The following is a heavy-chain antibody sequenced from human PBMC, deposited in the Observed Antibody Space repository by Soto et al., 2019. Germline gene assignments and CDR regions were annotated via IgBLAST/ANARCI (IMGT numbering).Heavy chain of an antibody. CDR1: GFTFSNAW. CDR2: IKSKTDGGTT. Sequence: GGSLRLSCAASGFTFSNAWMNWVRQAPGKGLEWVGRIKSKTDGGTTDYAAPVKGRFTISRDDSKNTLYLQMNSLKTEDTAVYYCTTALAAGIITTTYNYWGQGTLLTVSS. CDR3: TTALAAGIITTTYNY. V-gene: IGHV3-15*07. D-gene: IGHD3-10*01. J-gene: IGHJ4*02.